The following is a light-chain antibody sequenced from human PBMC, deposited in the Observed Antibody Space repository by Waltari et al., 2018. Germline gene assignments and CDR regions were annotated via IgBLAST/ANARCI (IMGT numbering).Light chain of an antibody. CDR3: QQNSNWPRT. CDR2: GAS. Sequence: EIVMTQSPATLSLSPGERATLSCRASQSVSSSLAWYQQKPGQAPRLLIYGASSRATGIPERFRGSGSGTEFTLTISSLEPEDVAVYYCQQNSNWPRTFGQGTKVEIK. J-gene: IGKJ1*01. CDR1: QSVSSS. V-gene: IGKV3D-15*01.